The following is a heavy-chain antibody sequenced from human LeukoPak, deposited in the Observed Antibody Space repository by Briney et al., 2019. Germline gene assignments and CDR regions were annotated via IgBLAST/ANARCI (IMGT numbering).Heavy chain of an antibody. Sequence: GASEKVSCKASGYTFTGYYMHWVRQAPGQGLEWMGWINPNSGGTNYAQKFQGRVTMTRDTSISTAYMELSRLRSDDTAVFYCATPPIADSSGRGGDYWGQGTLVTVSS. CDR1: GYTFTGYY. D-gene: IGHD3-22*01. V-gene: IGHV1-2*02. CDR2: INPNSGGT. CDR3: ATPPIADSSGRGGDY. J-gene: IGHJ4*02.